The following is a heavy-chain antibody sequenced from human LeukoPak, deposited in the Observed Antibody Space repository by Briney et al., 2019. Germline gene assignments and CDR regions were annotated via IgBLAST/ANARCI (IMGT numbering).Heavy chain of an antibody. V-gene: IGHV5-51*01. Sequence: KLGESLKISCKGSGYSFTSYWIGWVRQMPGKGLEWMGIIYPGDSDTRYSPSSQGQVTISADKSISTAYLQWSSLKASDTAMYYCARKVFGRDGSTYHFDPWGQGTLVTVSS. CDR2: IYPGDSDT. CDR3: ARKVFGRDGSTYHFDP. J-gene: IGHJ5*02. D-gene: IGHD3-16*01. CDR1: GYSFTSYW.